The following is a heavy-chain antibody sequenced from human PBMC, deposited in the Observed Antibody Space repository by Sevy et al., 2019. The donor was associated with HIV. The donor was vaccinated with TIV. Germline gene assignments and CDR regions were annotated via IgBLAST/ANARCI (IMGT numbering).Heavy chain of an antibody. CDR2: ISYDGSNN. J-gene: IGHJ4*02. Sequence: GGSLRLSCAASGFTFSNYDIHWVRQAPGKGLEWVAVISYDGSNNYYADSVKGRFTISRDNSKNTLYLQMNSLRAEDTAVYYCAKVGGTYYDFWSGYGYFDYWGQRTLVTVSS. D-gene: IGHD3-3*01. CDR1: GFTFSNYD. CDR3: AKVGGTYYDFWSGYGYFDY. V-gene: IGHV3-30*18.